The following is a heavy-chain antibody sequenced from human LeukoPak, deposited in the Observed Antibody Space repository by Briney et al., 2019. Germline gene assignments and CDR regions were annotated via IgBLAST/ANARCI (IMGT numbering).Heavy chain of an antibody. J-gene: IGHJ5*01. Sequence: ALVKPSCKTSASTFSPYGITWVRRAAWRGLEWRGWVYNGERTFAQQFQGRVTITKERSTSTGYMDLTSLTSADTAVYFCARVTVVTTSPWSWGPKKIGQEVNWFDPWGQGTQVTVSS. CDR2: VYNGER. CDR1: ASTFSPYG. D-gene: IGHD4/OR15-4a*01. V-gene: IGHV1-18*01. CDR3: ARVTVVTTSPWSWGPKKIGQEVNWFDP.